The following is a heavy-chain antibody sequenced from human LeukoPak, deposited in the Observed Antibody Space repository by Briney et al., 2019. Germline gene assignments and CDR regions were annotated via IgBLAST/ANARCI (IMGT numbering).Heavy chain of an antibody. CDR3: ARWGSVAGKRHFDY. CDR2: IRSSSSTI. Sequence: PGATLRHSCAPPGFTFSSYRMKLVRQGPGKRLEWDSYIRSSSSTIYYADYVKGRFTISRDNAKNSLYLQMHSLRDEDTAVYYCARWGSVAGKRHFDYWAQGPLVTVFS. V-gene: IGHV3-48*02. CDR1: GFTFSSYR. J-gene: IGHJ4*02. D-gene: IGHD6-19*01.